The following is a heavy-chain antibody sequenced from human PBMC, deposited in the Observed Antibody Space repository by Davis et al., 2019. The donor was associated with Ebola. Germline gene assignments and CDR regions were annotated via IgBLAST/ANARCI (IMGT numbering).Heavy chain of an antibody. Sequence: ASVKVSCKASGYTFTGYYMHWVRQAPGHGLEWMGRINPNSGGTNYAQKFQGRVTMTRDTSTSTVYMELSSLRSEDTAVYYCAREVVVVVAATPTYYYYGMDVWGKGTTVTVSS. D-gene: IGHD2-15*01. CDR2: INPNSGGT. CDR3: AREVVVVVAATPTYYYYGMDV. V-gene: IGHV1-2*06. CDR1: GYTFTGYY. J-gene: IGHJ6*04.